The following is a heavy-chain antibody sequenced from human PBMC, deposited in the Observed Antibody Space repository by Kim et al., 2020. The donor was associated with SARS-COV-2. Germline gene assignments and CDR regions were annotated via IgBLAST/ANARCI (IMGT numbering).Heavy chain of an antibody. Sequence: TYYADSVKGRFTISRDNSKNTLYLQMNSLRAEDTAVYYCANKAVAGNFDYWGQGTLVTVSS. J-gene: IGHJ4*02. D-gene: IGHD6-19*01. CDR3: ANKAVAGNFDY. V-gene: IGHV3-23*01. CDR2: T.